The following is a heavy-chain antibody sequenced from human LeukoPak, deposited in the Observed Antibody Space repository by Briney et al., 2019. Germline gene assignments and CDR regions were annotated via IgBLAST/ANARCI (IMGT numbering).Heavy chain of an antibody. J-gene: IGHJ5*02. V-gene: IGHV3-66*01. CDR1: GFTVSSNY. CDR3: ARSLWTVVRGESP. D-gene: IGHD3-10*02. Sequence: GGSLRLSCAASGFTVSSNYMSWVRQAPGKGLEWVSVIYSGGSTYYADSVKGRFTISRDNSKNTLYLQMNSLRAEDTAVYYCARSLWTVVRGESPWGQGTLVTVSS. CDR2: IYSGGST.